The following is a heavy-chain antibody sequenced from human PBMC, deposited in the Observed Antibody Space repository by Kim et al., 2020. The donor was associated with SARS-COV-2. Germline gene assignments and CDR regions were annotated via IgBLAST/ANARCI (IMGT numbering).Heavy chain of an antibody. D-gene: IGHD2-21*02. CDR1: GGSFSGYY. Sequence: SETLSLTCAVYGGSFSGYYWSWIRQPPGKGLEWIGEINHSGSTNYNPSLKSRVTISVDTSKNQFSLKLSSVTAADTAVYYCAKSVVVTAIPGSRTDDPGRYWGQGTLVTVSS. J-gene: IGHJ4*02. CDR2: INHSGST. V-gene: IGHV4-34*01. CDR3: AKSVVVTAIPGSRTDDPGRY.